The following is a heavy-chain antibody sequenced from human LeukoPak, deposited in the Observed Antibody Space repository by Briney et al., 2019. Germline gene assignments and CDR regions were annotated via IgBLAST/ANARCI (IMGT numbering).Heavy chain of an antibody. CDR1: GGSISSSSYY. CDR3: ASSPFGVVVAAFNY. CDR2: IYYSGST. D-gene: IGHD3-16*01. Sequence: PSETLSLTCTVSGGSISSSSYYWGWIRQPPGKGLEWIGSIYYSGSTYYNPSLKSRVTISVDTSKNQFSLKLSSVTAADTAVYYCASSPFGVVVAAFNYWGQGTLVTVSS. J-gene: IGHJ4*02. V-gene: IGHV4-39*07.